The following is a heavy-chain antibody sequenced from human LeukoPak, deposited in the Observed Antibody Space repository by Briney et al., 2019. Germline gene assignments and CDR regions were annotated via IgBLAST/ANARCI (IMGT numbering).Heavy chain of an antibody. CDR1: GFTFNVYG. Sequence: GGSLRLSCAASGFTFNVYGIHWVRQAPGKGLEWVAVIWNDGSNKYYADSVKGRFTISRDNSKDTLYLQMNSLRVEDTAMYYCARAVGPFDYWGQGTLVTVSS. J-gene: IGHJ4*02. CDR3: ARAVGPFDY. D-gene: IGHD3-16*01. CDR2: IWNDGSNK. V-gene: IGHV3-33*01.